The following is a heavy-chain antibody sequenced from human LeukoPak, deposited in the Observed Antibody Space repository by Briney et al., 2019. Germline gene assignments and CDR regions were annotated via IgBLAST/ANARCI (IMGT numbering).Heavy chain of an antibody. V-gene: IGHV1-8*01. CDR2: MNPNSGNT. Sequence: ASVKVSCKASGYTFTSYDINWVRQATGQGLEWMGWMNPNSGNTGYAQKFQGRVTMTRNTSISTAYMELSSLRSEDTAVYYCARAPPGYSSSWYYFDYWGQGTLVTVSS. CDR3: ARAPPGYSSSWYYFDY. CDR1: GYTFTSYD. J-gene: IGHJ4*02. D-gene: IGHD6-13*01.